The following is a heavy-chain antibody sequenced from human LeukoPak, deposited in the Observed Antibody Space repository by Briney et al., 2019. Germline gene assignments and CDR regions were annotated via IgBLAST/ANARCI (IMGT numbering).Heavy chain of an antibody. D-gene: IGHD6-13*01. CDR3: AKIAAAFDY. J-gene: IGHJ4*02. Sequence: GGSLRLSCAASGSTFSSYGMRWVRQAPGKGLEWVAVISYDGSNKYHADSVKGRFTISRDNSKNTLYLQMNSLRAEDTAVYYCAKIAAAFDYWGQGTLVTVSS. V-gene: IGHV3-30*18. CDR2: ISYDGSNK. CDR1: GSTFSSYG.